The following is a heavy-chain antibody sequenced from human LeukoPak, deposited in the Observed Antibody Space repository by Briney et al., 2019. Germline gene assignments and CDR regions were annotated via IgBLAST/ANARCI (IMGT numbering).Heavy chain of an antibody. CDR3: AKHQTKGFDL. D-gene: IGHD2-8*01. CDR2: ISGSGGST. J-gene: IGHJ4*02. V-gene: IGHV3-23*01. CDR1: GFTFASYA. Sequence: GGSLRLSCAACGFTFASYAMSWVRQAPGKGLEWVSIISGSGGSTYYVDSVKGRFTISRDNSKNTLYLQMNSLRAEDAAVYYCAKHQTKGFDLWGQGTLVTVSS.